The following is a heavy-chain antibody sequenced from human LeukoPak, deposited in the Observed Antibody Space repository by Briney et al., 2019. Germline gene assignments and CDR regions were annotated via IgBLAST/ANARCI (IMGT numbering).Heavy chain of an antibody. CDR2: INHSGST. D-gene: IGHD3-10*01. CDR3: ARGPSSYGSGSYYNFYYYHYMDV. J-gene: IGHJ6*03. V-gene: IGHV4-34*01. Sequence: SETLSLTCAVYGGSFSGYYWSWIRQPPGKGLEWIGEINHSGSTNYNPSLKSRVTISVDTSKNQFSLKLSSVTAADTAVYYCARGPSSYGSGSYYNFYYYHYMDVWGKGTTVTVSS. CDR1: GGSFSGYY.